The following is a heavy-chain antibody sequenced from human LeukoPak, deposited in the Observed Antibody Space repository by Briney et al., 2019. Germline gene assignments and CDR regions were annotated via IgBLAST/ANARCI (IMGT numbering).Heavy chain of an antibody. J-gene: IGHJ4*02. V-gene: IGHV3-74*01. Sequence: GGSLRLSCAASGNYWMHWVRQVPGKGLVWVSHINSDGSWTSYADSVKGRFTISRDNAKNSLYLQMNSLRAEDTALYYCAKDIDSSGYYLDYWGQGTLVTVSS. CDR1: GNYW. CDR2: INSDGSWT. D-gene: IGHD3-22*01. CDR3: AKDIDSSGYYLDY.